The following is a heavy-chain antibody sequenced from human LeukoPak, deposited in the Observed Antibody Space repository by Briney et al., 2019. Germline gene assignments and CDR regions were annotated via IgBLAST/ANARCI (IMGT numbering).Heavy chain of an antibody. D-gene: IGHD2-2*01. CDR1: GGSFSGYY. V-gene: IGHV4-34*01. CDR3: ARASVGCSSTSCYSTQFDY. Sequence: SETLSLTCAVYGGSFSGYYWSWIRQPPGKGLEWIGEINHSGSTNYNPSLKSRVTISVDTSKNRFSLKLSSVTAADTAVYYCARASVGCSSTSCYSTQFDYWGQGTLVTVSA. CDR2: INHSGST. J-gene: IGHJ4*02.